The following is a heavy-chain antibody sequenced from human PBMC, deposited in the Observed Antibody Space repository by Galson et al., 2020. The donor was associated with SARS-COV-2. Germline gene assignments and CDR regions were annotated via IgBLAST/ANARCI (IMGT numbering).Heavy chain of an antibody. CDR2: IFWDDDK. D-gene: IGHD3-22*01. Sequence: SGPTLVKPTQTLTLTCTFSGFSLTTNGEGVGWIRQPPGKALEWLALIFWDDDKRYSPSLKTRLTIIKDTSKNQVVLTMTNMDPVDSATYYCAHVQQFTHYDSSGFFDYWGQGTLVSVSS. V-gene: IGHV2-5*02. CDR1: GFSLTTNGEG. CDR3: AHVQQFTHYDSSGFFDY. J-gene: IGHJ4*02.